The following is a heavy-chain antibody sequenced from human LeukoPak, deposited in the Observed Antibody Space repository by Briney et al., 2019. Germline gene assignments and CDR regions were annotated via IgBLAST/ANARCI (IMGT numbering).Heavy chain of an antibody. Sequence: PGGSLRLSCAAAGFTFSSYSMNWVRQAPGKGLEWVSSISSSSSYIYYADSVKGRFTISRDNAKNSLYLQMNSLRAEDTAVYYRASLAYCGGDCYTTAYYYYYMDVWGKGTTVTVSS. CDR3: ASLAYCGGDCYTTAYYYYYMDV. CDR1: GFTFSSYS. D-gene: IGHD2-21*01. CDR2: ISSSSSYI. V-gene: IGHV3-21*01. J-gene: IGHJ6*03.